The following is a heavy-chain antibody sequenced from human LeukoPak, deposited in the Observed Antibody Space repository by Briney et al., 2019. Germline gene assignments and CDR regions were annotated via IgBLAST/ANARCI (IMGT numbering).Heavy chain of an antibody. Sequence: SETLSLTCTVSGGSISSYYWSWIRQPPGKGLEWIGYIHYSGSTNYNPSLKSRVTISVDTSKNQFSLKLSSVTAADTAVYYCARGAPSSGWYFDYWGQGTLVTVSS. V-gene: IGHV4-59*12. CDR3: ARGAPSSGWYFDY. CDR1: GGSISSYY. CDR2: IHYSGST. D-gene: IGHD6-19*01. J-gene: IGHJ4*02.